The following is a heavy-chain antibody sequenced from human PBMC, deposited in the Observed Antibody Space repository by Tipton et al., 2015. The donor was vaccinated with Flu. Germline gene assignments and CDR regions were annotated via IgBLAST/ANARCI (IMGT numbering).Heavy chain of an antibody. CDR1: GFSFSDYY. D-gene: IGHD1-26*01. V-gene: IGHV3-11*01. J-gene: IGHJ3*01. CDR2: ISATGNTI. Sequence: QLVQSGGGLVKAGGSLRVSCAASGFSFSDYYMTWIRQAPGRGLEWVSYISATGNTIKYADSVKGRFTISRDNANNSLYLEMNSLRVEDTAVYYCARASSSGTYSMDGVNVWGQGTMVTVSA. CDR3: ARASSSGTYSMDGVNV.